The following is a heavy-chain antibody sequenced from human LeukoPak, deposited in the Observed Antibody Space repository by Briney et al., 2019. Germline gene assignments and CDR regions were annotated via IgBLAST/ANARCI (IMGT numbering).Heavy chain of an antibody. J-gene: IGHJ4*02. V-gene: IGHV4-59*11. CDR1: GDSISNHQ. CDR3: ARDVVAAPGTWDY. D-gene: IGHD6-13*01. CDR2: IYYSGST. Sequence: SETLSLTCTVSGDSISNHQWSWIRQPPGKGLEWIGNIYYSGSTNYNPSLKSRVTMSVDTSKNQFSLKLSSVTAADTAVYYCARDVVAAPGTWDYWGQGTLVTVSS.